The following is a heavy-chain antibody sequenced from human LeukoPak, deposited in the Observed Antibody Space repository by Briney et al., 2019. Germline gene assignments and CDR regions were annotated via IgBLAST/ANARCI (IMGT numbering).Heavy chain of an antibody. CDR3: ARAPRTGAWDMITFGGVIVHGDAFDF. J-gene: IGHJ3*01. D-gene: IGHD3-16*02. Sequence: PSETLSLTCAVSGGSLISTTYYWGWIRQPPGKGLEWIGSIYYSGSTYYNPSLKSRVNVSVDMSKNQFSLQLSSVTAADTAVYYCARAPRTGAWDMITFGGVIVHGDAFDFWGQGTMVTVSS. CDR1: GGSLISTTYY. V-gene: IGHV4-39*07. CDR2: IYYSGST.